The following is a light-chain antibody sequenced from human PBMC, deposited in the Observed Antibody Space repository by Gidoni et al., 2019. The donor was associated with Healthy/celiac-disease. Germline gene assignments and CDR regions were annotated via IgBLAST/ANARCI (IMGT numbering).Light chain of an antibody. J-gene: IGKJ4*01. CDR2: KAS. CDR1: QSISSW. Sequence: DIQMTQSPSTLSASVGDRVTITCRASQSISSWLAWYQQKPGKPPKLLIYKASSLESGVPSRFSGSGSGTEFTLTISSLQPDDFATYYCQQYNSYPTFXGXTKVEIK. V-gene: IGKV1-5*03. CDR3: QQYNSYPT.